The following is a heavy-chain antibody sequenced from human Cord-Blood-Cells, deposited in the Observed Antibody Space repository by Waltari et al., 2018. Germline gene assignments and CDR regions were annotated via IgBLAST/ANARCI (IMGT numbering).Heavy chain of an antibody. D-gene: IGHD5-12*01. CDR1: GFTFSNAW. J-gene: IGHJ6*03. CDR3: TTDIRVSGLYYYYYMDV. Sequence: GGGLVKPGGSLRLSCAASGFTFSNAWMSWVRQAPGKGLEWVGRIKSKTDGGTTDYAAPVKGRFTISRDDSKNTLYLQMNSLKTEDTAVYYCTTDIRVSGLYYYYYMDVWGKGTTVTDSS. CDR2: IKSKTDGGTT. V-gene: IGHV3-15*01.